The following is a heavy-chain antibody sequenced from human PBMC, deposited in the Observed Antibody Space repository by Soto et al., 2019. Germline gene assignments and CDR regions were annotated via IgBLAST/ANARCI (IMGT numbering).Heavy chain of an antibody. CDR2: IYYSGST. V-gene: IGHV4-59*12. D-gene: IGHD3-10*01. Sequence: SETLSLTCTVSGGSISSYYWSWIREPPGKGLEWIGYIYYSGSTYYNPSLKSRVTISVDTSKNQFSLKLSSVTAADTAVYYCARSVTPWGQGTLVTVSS. CDR1: GGSISSYY. CDR3: ARSVTP. J-gene: IGHJ5*02.